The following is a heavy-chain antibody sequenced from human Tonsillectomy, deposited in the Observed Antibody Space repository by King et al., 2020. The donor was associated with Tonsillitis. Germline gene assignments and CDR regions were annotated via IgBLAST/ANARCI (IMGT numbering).Heavy chain of an antibody. V-gene: IGHV1-2*02. Sequence: QLVQSGAEVKKAGASVKVSCMASGFTFTTYYMHWVRQAPGQGLEWMGWINPNSGGTNYAQKFQGRVTMTRDTSINTAYMELSRLTSDDTAVYFCARLPLYGSGRGFSMDVWGRGTTVTVSS. CDR3: ARLPLYGSGRGFSMDV. D-gene: IGHD3-10*01. CDR1: GFTFTTYY. CDR2: INPNSGGT. J-gene: IGHJ6*02.